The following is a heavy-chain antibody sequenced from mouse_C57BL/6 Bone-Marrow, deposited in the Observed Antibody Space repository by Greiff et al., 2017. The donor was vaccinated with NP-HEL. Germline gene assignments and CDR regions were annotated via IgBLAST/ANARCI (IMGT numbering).Heavy chain of an antibody. CDR3: ARPYYGSSYEGFAY. CDR1: GYTFTSYW. J-gene: IGHJ3*01. D-gene: IGHD1-1*01. Sequence: QVQLQQPGAELVKPGASVKMSCKASGYTFTSYWITWVKQRPGQGLEWIGDIYPGSGSTNYNEKFKSKATLTVDTSSSTAYMQLSSLTSEDSAVSYCARPYYGSSYEGFAYWGQGTLVTVSA. V-gene: IGHV1-55*01. CDR2: IYPGSGST.